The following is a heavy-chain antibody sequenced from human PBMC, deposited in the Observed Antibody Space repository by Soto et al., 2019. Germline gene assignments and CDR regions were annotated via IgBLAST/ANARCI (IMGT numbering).Heavy chain of an antibody. J-gene: IGHJ4*02. D-gene: IGHD3-22*01. Sequence: QVQLQESGPGLVKPSQTLSLTCTVSGGSISSGDYYWSWIRQPPGKGLEWIGYIYYSGSTYYNPSLQSRVTISVDTSKNQFSLKLSSVTAADTAVYYCAREQYYYDSSGYYFAPIGLFDYWGQGTLVTVSS. V-gene: IGHV4-30-4*01. CDR1: GGSISSGDYY. CDR3: AREQYYYDSSGYYFAPIGLFDY. CDR2: IYYSGST.